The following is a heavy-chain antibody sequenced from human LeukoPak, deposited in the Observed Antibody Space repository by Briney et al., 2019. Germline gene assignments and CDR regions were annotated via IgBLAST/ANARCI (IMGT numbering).Heavy chain of an antibody. CDR3: ARASAVVATYWPDY. CDR2: ISAYNGNT. Sequence: ASVKVSCKASGYTFTSYGISWVRQAPGQGLEWMGWISAYNGNTNYAQKLQGRVTMTTDTSTSTAYMELRSLRSDDTAVYYCARASAVVATYWPDYWGQGTLVTVSP. CDR1: GYTFTSYG. V-gene: IGHV1-18*01. D-gene: IGHD5-12*01. J-gene: IGHJ4*02.